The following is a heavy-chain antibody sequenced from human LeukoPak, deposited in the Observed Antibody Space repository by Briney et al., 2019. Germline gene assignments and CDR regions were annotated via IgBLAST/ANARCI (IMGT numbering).Heavy chain of an antibody. J-gene: IGHJ4*02. CDR1: GYTFTSYY. D-gene: IGHD5-18*01. CDR3: ARAGCGYGYDY. Sequence: ASVKVSCKASGYTFTSYYMHWVRQAPGQGLEWMGIINPSGGSTSYAQKFQGRVTMARNTSTSTVYMELSSLRSEDTAVYYCARAGCGYGYDYWGQGTLVTVSS. V-gene: IGHV1-46*01. CDR2: INPSGGST.